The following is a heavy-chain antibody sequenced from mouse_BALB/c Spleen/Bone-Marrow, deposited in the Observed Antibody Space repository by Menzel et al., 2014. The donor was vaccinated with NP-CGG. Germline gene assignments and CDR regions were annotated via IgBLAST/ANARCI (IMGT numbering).Heavy chain of an antibody. CDR2: ISSGGST. CDR3: ARDGSSYYAMDY. D-gene: IGHD1-1*01. V-gene: IGHV5-6-5*01. J-gene: IGHJ4*01. Sequence: EVKLAESGGGLVKPGGSLTLSCAASGFTFSSYAMSWVRQTPEKRLEWVASISSGGSTYYPDSVKGRFTISRDNARNILYLQMSSLRSEDTAMYYCARDGSSYYAMDYWGQGTSVTVSS. CDR1: GFTFSSYA.